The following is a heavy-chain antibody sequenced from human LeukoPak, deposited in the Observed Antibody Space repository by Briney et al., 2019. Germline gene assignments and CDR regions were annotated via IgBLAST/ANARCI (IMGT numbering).Heavy chain of an antibody. CDR1: GGTFSSYA. Sequence: SVKVSCKASGGTFSSYAISWVRQAPGQGLEWMGGIIPIFGTANYAQRFQGRVTITTDESTSTAYMELSSLRSEDTAVYYCASPAQSNLGELSLENWAFDIWGQGTMVTVSS. V-gene: IGHV1-69*05. CDR3: ASPAQSNLGELSLENWAFDI. J-gene: IGHJ3*02. D-gene: IGHD3-16*02. CDR2: IIPIFGTA.